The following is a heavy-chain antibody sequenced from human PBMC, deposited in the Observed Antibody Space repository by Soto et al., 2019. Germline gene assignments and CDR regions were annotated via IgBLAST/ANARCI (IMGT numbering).Heavy chain of an antibody. D-gene: IGHD5-18*01. CDR3: ARVRSYSYGQGYGMDV. CDR2: ISSSSGYI. J-gene: IGHJ6*02. V-gene: IGHV3-21*01. CDR1: GFTFSTYS. Sequence: EVQLVESGGGLVKPGGSLGLSCAASGFTFSTYSMNWVRQAPGKGLEWVSSISSSSGYIYYADSVKARFTISRDDAKNSLSLQMNSLRAEDTAVYYCARVRSYSYGQGYGMDVWGQGTTVTVSS.